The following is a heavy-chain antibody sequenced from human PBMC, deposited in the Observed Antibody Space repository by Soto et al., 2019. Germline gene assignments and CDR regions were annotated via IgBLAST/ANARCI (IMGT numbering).Heavy chain of an antibody. CDR3: ARDRLYDFWSGYPRAYYYYGMDV. CDR1: GLTFSSYG. CDR2: IWYDGSNK. Sequence: PGGSLRLSCAASGLTFSSYGMHWVRQAPGKGLEWVAVIWYDGSNKYYADSVKGRFTISRDNSKNTLYLQMNSLRAEDTAVYYCARDRLYDFWSGYPRAYYYYGMDVWGQGTTVTVSS. D-gene: IGHD3-3*01. V-gene: IGHV3-33*01. J-gene: IGHJ6*02.